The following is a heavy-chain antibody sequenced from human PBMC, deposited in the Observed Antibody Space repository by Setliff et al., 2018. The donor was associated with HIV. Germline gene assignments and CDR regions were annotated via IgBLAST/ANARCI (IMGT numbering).Heavy chain of an antibody. J-gene: IGHJ5*02. CDR1: GGTFSTHS. CDR2: IIPIFGTT. D-gene: IGHD3-10*01. CDR3: ATRLLLWFGEIPSA. V-gene: IGHV1-69*13. Sequence: SVKVSCKASGGTFSTHSISWVRQAPGQGLEWMGGIIPIFGTTNYARKFQGRVTITADDSTSTAYMELHSLTSEDTAVYYCATRLLLWFGEIPSAWGQGTLVTVSS.